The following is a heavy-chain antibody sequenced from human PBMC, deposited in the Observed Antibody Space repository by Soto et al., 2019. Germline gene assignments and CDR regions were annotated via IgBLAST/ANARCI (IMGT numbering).Heavy chain of an antibody. CDR1: GYTFNTYD. Sequence: QVHLVESGGGVVQPGGSLKLSCVTSGYTFNTYDMHWVRQAPGKGLEWVALIWNDGSNRQYADSVKGRFTISRDNSKNTVYMKRISLRVEDAAVYFRARCLADDAFAIWGHGTMVTVSS. V-gene: IGHV3-33*01. J-gene: IGHJ3*02. CDR2: IWNDGSNR. CDR3: ARCLADDAFAI. D-gene: IGHD3-16*01.